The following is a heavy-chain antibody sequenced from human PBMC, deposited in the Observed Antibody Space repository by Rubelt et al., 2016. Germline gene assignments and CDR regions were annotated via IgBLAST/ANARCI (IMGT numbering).Heavy chain of an antibody. J-gene: IGHJ4*02. D-gene: IGHD3-10*01. CDR2: IHPSGST. CDR3: ARRPQTATDDMGPRGTFDC. Sequence: QVQLQQWGAGLLKPSETLSLTCAVYGGSFSGYYCTWIRQPPGKGLEWIGAIHPSGSTNYNPSLKSRVSISVDTSQNQFSLSLSSVTAAETAVFYCARRPQTATDDMGPRGTFDCWGQGTLVTVSS. V-gene: IGHV4-34*01. CDR1: GGSFSGYY.